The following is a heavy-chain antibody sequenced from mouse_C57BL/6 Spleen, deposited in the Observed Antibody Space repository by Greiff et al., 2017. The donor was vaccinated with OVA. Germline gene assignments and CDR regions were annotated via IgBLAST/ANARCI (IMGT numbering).Heavy chain of an antibody. CDR2: IDPSDSET. J-gene: IGHJ3*01. CDR1: GYTFTGYW. Sequence: QVQLQQPGAELVRPGSSVKLSCKASGYTFTGYWMHWVKQRPIQGLEWIGNIDPSDSETHYNQKFKDKATLTVDKSSSTAYMQLSSLTSEDSAVYYCARPDYYGSSYVEFAYWGQGTLVTVSA. CDR3: ARPDYYGSSYVEFAY. V-gene: IGHV1-52*01. D-gene: IGHD1-1*01.